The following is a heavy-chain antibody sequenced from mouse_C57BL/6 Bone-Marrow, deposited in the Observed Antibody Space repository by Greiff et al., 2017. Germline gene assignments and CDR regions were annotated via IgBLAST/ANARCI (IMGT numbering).Heavy chain of an antibody. J-gene: IGHJ2*01. D-gene: IGHD4-1*01. CDR1: GFTFTDAW. Sequence: EVKVEESGGGLVQPGGSMKLSCAASGFTFTDAWMDWVRQSPGKGLEWVAEIRNKANNPATYYAESVKGRFTISRDDSKSSVYLQMNSLRAEDTGIYYCTRLTGTGGYYFDYWGQGTTLTVSS. V-gene: IGHV6-6*01. CDR3: TRLTGTGGYYFDY. CDR2: IRNKANNPAT.